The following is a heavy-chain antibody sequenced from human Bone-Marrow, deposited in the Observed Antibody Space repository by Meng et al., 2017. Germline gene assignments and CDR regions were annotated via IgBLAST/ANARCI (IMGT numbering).Heavy chain of an antibody. V-gene: IGHV3-30*04. CDR2: ISYDGSNK. J-gene: IGHJ3*02. CDR3: ARDRRGYSYGVHVVPGSLSAFDI. Sequence: GESLKISCAASGFTFSSYAMHWVRQAPGKGLEWVAVISYDGSNKYYADSVKGRFTISRDNSKNTLYLQMNSLRAEDTAVYYCARDRRGYSYGVHVVPGSLSAFDIWGQGKRVT. D-gene: IGHD5-18*01. CDR1: GFTFSSYA.